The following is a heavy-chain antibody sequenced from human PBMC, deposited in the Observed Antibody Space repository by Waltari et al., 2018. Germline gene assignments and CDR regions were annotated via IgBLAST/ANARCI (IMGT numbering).Heavy chain of an antibody. Sequence: QVQLVESGGGVVQPGRSLRLSCAASGLIFRGYAMHWVRQAPGKGLEWVAVISSDGSSKNYADSVKGRFTISRDNSKNTVYLQMSSLRSEDAAVYYCARDDYHFEYWGQGTPVTVSS. D-gene: IGHD5-12*01. CDR3: ARDDYHFEY. CDR2: ISSDGSSK. CDR1: GLIFRGYA. J-gene: IGHJ4*02. V-gene: IGHV3-30*14.